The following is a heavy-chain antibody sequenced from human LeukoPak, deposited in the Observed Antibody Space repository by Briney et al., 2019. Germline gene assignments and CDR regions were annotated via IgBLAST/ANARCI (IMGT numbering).Heavy chain of an antibody. Sequence: ASVKVSCKASRYTFTGYYMHWVRQAPGQGLEWMGWINPNSGGTNYAQKFQGRVTMTRDTSISTAYMELSRLRSDDTAVYYCARDSHEVVVVAATPVWSDPWGQGTLVTVSS. CDR3: ARDSHEVVVVAATPVWSDP. D-gene: IGHD2-15*01. J-gene: IGHJ5*02. CDR2: INPNSGGT. V-gene: IGHV1-2*02. CDR1: RYTFTGYY.